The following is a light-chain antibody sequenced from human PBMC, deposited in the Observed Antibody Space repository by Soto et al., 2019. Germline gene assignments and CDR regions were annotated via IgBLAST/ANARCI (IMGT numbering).Light chain of an antibody. CDR1: QGIAPY. V-gene: IGKV1-27*01. J-gene: IGKJ4*01. CDR2: ATS. Sequence: DVQMTQSPSSLSAFVGDRVTITCRASQGIAPYLAWFQQKQGKVPKLLIYATSTLQSGVPYRFSGSGSGTDFTLTISSLQPEDVATYYCQKYNTAPLNFGGGTTVEIK. CDR3: QKYNTAPLN.